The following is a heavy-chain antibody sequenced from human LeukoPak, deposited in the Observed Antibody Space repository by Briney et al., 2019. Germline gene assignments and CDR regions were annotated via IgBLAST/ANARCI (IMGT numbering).Heavy chain of an antibody. CDR1: GYSFTSYW. CDR2: IYPVDSDT. CDR3: ARRRGSGWYGDY. J-gene: IGHJ4*02. D-gene: IGHD6-19*01. V-gene: IGHV5-51*01. Sequence: GESLKISWKGSGYSFTSYWIGWVRQMAGKGLEWMRIIYPVDSDTRYRQSLQGQVTISADKSISSAYLQCSSLKASATARHYCARRRGSGWYGDYWGQGTLVTVSS.